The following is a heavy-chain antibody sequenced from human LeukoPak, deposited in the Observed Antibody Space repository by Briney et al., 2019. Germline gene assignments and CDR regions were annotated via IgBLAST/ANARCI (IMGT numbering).Heavy chain of an antibody. V-gene: IGHV1-2*02. CDR3: AKISTYYYDSSRFLVALDT. CDR1: GYIFTGYY. Sequence: ASLSVSCKASGYIFTGYYMHWVRQVPGQGLEWIGWINPISGGTKYAQQFQGRVTLTRDKSIKTDYMELNSLTSDDTAVYYCAKISTYYYDSSRFLVALDTWGQGTLVTVSS. D-gene: IGHD3-22*01. J-gene: IGHJ3*02. CDR2: INPISGGT.